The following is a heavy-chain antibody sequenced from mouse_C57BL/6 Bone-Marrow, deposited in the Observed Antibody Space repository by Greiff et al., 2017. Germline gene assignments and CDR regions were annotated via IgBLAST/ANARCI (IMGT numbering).Heavy chain of an antibody. CDR3: TTGRLWFAY. CDR2: IDPEDGDT. CDR1: GFNIKDYY. V-gene: IGHV14-1*01. Sequence: EVKLQQSGAELVRPGASVKLSRTASGFNIKDYYMHWVKQRPEQGLEWIGRIDPEDGDTEYAPKFQGKATMTADTSSNTAYLQLSSLTSEDTAVYYCTTGRLWFAYWGQGTLVTVSA. J-gene: IGHJ3*01. D-gene: IGHD2-13*01.